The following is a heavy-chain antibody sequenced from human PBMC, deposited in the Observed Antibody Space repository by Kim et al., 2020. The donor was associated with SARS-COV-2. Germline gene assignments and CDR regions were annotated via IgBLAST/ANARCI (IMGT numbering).Heavy chain of an antibody. CDR2: ISGSGGST. V-gene: IGHV3-23*01. D-gene: IGHD3-10*01. CDR1: GFTFSSYA. Sequence: GGSLRLSCAASGFTFSSYAMSWVRQAPGKGLEWVSAISGSGGSTYYADSVKGRFTISRDNSKNTLYLQMNSLRAEDTAVYYCAKGLTMVRGVIITGVDYSYYYGMDVWGQGTTVTVSS. J-gene: IGHJ6*02. CDR3: AKGLTMVRGVIITGVDYSYYYGMDV.